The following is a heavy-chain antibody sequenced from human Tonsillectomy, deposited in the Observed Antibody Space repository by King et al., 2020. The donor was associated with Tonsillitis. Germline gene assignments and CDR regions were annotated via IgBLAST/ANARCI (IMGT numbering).Heavy chain of an antibody. CDR2: IRYDGSNK. CDR1: GFTCSTYG. Sequence: GGVVQPGGPLRLSCAASGFTCSTYGMHWVRQAPGKGLEWVAFIRYDGSNKYYADSVKGRFTISRDNSKNTLFLQMNSLRAEDTAVYYCAKEGEKDSSGAFDYWGQGTLVSVSS. J-gene: IGHJ4*02. CDR3: AKEGEKDSSGAFDY. D-gene: IGHD3-22*01. V-gene: IGHV3-30*02.